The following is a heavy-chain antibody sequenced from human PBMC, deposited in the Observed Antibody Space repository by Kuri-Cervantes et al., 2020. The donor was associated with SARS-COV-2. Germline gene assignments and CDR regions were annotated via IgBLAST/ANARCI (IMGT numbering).Heavy chain of an antibody. J-gene: IGHJ4*02. V-gene: IGHV4-59*01. CDR1: GGSISSYY. CDR3: ARGPWRGYIWGSFPMDY. Sequence: SETLSLTCTVSGGSISSYYWSWIRQPPGKGLEGIGYIYYSGSTNYNPSLKSRVTISVDTSKNQFSLKLSSVTAADTAVYYCARGPWRGYIWGSFPMDYWGQGTLVTVSS. CDR2: IYYSGST. D-gene: IGHD3-16*01.